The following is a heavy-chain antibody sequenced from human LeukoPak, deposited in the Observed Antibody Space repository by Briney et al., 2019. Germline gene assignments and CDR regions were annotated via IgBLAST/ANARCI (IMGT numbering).Heavy chain of an antibody. V-gene: IGHV3-48*01. Sequence: GGSVRLSCAASGFTFSGYSMNWVRQAPGRGLEWLSYISSGSRTIFYGDSVKGRFIISRDNAKNSLYLLMNSLRADDTAVYYCARESITGDRDFDYWGQGTLITVSS. D-gene: IGHD7-27*01. CDR1: GFTFSGYS. CDR3: ARESITGDRDFDY. CDR2: ISSGSRTI. J-gene: IGHJ4*02.